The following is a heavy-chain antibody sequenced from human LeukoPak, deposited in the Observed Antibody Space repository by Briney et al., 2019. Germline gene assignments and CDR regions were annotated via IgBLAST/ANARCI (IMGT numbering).Heavy chain of an antibody. J-gene: IGHJ4*02. D-gene: IGHD4-23*01. Sequence: SETLSLTCTVSGGSISSGDYYWSWIRQPPGKGLEWIGYIYYSGSTYYNPSLKSRVTISVDTSRNQFSLKLSSVTAADTAVYYCAREVSRWPYYFDYWGQGTLVTVSS. CDR3: AREVSRWPYYFDY. V-gene: IGHV4-30-4*01. CDR1: GGSISSGDYY. CDR2: IYYSGST.